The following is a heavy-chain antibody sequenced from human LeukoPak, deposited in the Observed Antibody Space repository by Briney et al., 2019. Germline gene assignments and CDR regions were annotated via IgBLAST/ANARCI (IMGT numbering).Heavy chain of an antibody. CDR1: GYTFTGYY. CDR3: ARVRASRVQNYDAFDI. CDR2: INPSGGST. V-gene: IGHV1-46*01. J-gene: IGHJ3*02. D-gene: IGHD1-7*01. Sequence: GASVKVSCKASGYTFTGYYMHWVRQAPGQGLEWMGIINPSGGSTSYAQKFQGRVTMTRDMSTSTVYMELGSLRSEDTAVYYCARVRASRVQNYDAFDIWGQGTMVTVSS.